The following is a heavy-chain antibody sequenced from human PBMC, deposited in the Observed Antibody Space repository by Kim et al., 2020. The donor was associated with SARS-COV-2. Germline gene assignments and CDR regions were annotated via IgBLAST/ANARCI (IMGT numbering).Heavy chain of an antibody. V-gene: IGHV4-4*02. Sequence: SETLSLTCALSGGSISSSNWWSWVRQPPGKGLEWIGEIYHSGSTNYNPSLKSRVTISVDKSKNQFSLKLSSVTAADTAVYYCGCGSGSSPYYYYGMDVWGQGTTVTVSS. J-gene: IGHJ6*02. CDR3: GCGSGSSPYYYYGMDV. CDR2: IYHSGST. CDR1: GGSISSSNW. D-gene: IGHD3-10*01.